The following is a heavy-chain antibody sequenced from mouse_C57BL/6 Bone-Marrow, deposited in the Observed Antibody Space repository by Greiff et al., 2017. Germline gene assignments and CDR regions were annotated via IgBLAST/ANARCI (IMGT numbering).Heavy chain of an antibody. V-gene: IGHV2-9-1*01. CDR2: IWTGGGT. CDR1: GFSLTSYA. Sequence: QVQLQQSGPGLVAPSQSLSITCTVSGFSLTSYAISWVRQPPGKGLEWLGVIWTGGGTNYNSALMSRLSISKDNSKSQVFLKMNSLQTDDTAMYYCAKHRTPTVDAMDYWGQGTSVTVSS. D-gene: IGHD1-1*01. CDR3: AKHRTPTVDAMDY. J-gene: IGHJ4*01.